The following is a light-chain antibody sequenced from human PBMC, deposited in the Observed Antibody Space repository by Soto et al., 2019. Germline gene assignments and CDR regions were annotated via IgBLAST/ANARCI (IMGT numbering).Light chain of an antibody. CDR2: GNR. J-gene: IGLJ1*01. CDR1: NSNLGAGYD. Sequence: QSVLTQPPSVSGAPGQRVTISCTGNNSNLGAGYDVHWYQQLPGAAPKLVIFGNRNRPSGVPERFSGSKSGTSASLAITGLQAEDEADYYCQAYDSTLSDRYVFGTGTKLTVL. CDR3: QAYDSTLSDRYV. V-gene: IGLV1-40*01.